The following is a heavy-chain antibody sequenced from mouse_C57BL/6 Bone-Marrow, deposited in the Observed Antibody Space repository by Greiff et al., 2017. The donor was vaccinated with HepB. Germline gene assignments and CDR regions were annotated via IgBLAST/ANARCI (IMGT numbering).Heavy chain of an antibody. CDR1: GYTFTSYW. CDR3: AREDYYGSSYGAMDY. J-gene: IGHJ4*01. D-gene: IGHD1-1*01. CDR2: IDPSDSYT. Sequence: QVQLKQPGAELVKPGASVKLSCKASGYTFTSYWMQWVKQRPGQGLEWIGEIDPSDSYTNYNQKFKGKATLTVDTSSSTAYMQLSSLTSEDSAVYYCAREDYYGSSYGAMDYWGQGTSVTVSS. V-gene: IGHV1-50*01.